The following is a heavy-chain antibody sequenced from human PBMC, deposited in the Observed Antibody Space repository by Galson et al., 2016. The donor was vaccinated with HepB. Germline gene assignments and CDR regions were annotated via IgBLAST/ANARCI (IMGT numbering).Heavy chain of an antibody. V-gene: IGHV1-18*01. CDR2: ISAKNGNT. CDR1: GYRFTSYG. CDR3: ARGGETFYYDSSARYYYGLDV. D-gene: IGHD3-22*01. Sequence: SVKVSCKASGYRFTSYGISWVRQGPGQGLEWMGWISAKNGNTKYAQKVQGRVTMTSDTSTSTVYMELSSLRSEDTAVYYCARGGETFYYDSSARYYYGLDVWGQGTTVTVSS. J-gene: IGHJ6*02.